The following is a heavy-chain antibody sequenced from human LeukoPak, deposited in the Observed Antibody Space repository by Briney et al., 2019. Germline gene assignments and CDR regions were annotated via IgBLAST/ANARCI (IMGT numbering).Heavy chain of an antibody. Sequence: GGSLRLSCAASGFTFSSYSMNRVRQAPGKGLEWVSYISSSSSTIYYADSVKGRFTISRDNAKNSLYLQMNSLRAEDTAVYYCARGGIFGVVITPRRGAFDIWGQGTMVTVSS. V-gene: IGHV3-48*01. J-gene: IGHJ3*02. CDR2: ISSSSSTI. CDR1: GFTFSSYS. D-gene: IGHD3-3*01. CDR3: ARGGIFGVVITPRRGAFDI.